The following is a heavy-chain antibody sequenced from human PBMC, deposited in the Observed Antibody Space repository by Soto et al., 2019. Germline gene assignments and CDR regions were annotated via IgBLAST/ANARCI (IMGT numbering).Heavy chain of an antibody. CDR2: ISYDGSNK. CDR3: ASLPRRVVAAAVLDY. Sequence: GGSLRLSCAASGFTFSSYAMHWVRQAPGKGLEWVAVISYDGSNKYYADSVKGRFTISRDNSKNTLYLQMNSLRAEDTAVYYCASLPRRVVAAAVLDYWGQGTLVTVSS. J-gene: IGHJ4*02. V-gene: IGHV3-30-3*01. CDR1: GFTFSSYA. D-gene: IGHD2-15*01.